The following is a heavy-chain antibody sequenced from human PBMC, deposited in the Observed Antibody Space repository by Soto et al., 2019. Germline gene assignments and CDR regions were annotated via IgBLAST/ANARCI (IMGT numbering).Heavy chain of an antibody. D-gene: IGHD6-13*01. CDR2: IHFGDSNT. CDR3: ATSRSSRWFDY. J-gene: IGHJ4*02. V-gene: IGHV5-51*01. CDR1: GYSFSTYW. Sequence: PGESLKISCKGSGYSFSTYWIGWVRQMPGKGLEWMGSIHFGDSNTRYSPSFQGQVTLSVDKSINTAYLQWSSLKASDTAMYYCATSRSSRWFDYWGQGTLVTV.